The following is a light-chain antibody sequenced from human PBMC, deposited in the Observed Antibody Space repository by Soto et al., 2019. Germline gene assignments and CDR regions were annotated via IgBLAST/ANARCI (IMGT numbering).Light chain of an antibody. CDR3: QQYVCTPPIT. CDR2: GAS. CDR1: QSVSSTY. Sequence: EIVLTQSPGTLSLSPGERATLSCRASQSVSSTYLACYQQKPGQAPRLLIFGASSRATGIPERFIGSRSARAFTLTIIRLEPEDFAVYYCQQYVCTPPITFGQGTRLEIK. V-gene: IGKV3-20*01. J-gene: IGKJ5*01.